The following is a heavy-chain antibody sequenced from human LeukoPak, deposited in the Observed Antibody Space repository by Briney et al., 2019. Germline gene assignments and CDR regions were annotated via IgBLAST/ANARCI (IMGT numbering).Heavy chain of an antibody. CDR2: IYYSGST. CDR3: ATGVTIFGVAPNWFDP. J-gene: IGHJ5*02. D-gene: IGHD3-3*01. CDR1: GGSISSYY. V-gene: IGHV4-59*08. Sequence: SETLSLTCTVSGGSISSYYWGWIRQPPGKGLEWIGYIYYSGSTNYNPSLKSRVTISVDTSKNQFSLKLSSVTAADTAVYYCATGVTIFGVAPNWFDPWGQGTLVTVSS.